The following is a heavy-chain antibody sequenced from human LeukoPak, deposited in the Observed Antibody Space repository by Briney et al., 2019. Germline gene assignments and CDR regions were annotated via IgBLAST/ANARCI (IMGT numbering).Heavy chain of an antibody. D-gene: IGHD2-21*02. J-gene: IGHJ4*02. Sequence: PGGSLRLSCAASGFSFSSYGMHWVRHAPGKGLEWVAVISYDGNDKYYADSVKGRFTISRDNSKNTLFLQMNSLRVDDTAVYYCAKDEVTVLDYWGQGTLVTVSS. CDR2: ISYDGNDK. CDR1: GFSFSSYG. CDR3: AKDEVTVLDY. V-gene: IGHV3-30*18.